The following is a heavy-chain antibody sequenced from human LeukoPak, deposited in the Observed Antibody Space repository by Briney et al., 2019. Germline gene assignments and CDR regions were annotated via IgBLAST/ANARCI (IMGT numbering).Heavy chain of an antibody. V-gene: IGHV4-34*01. D-gene: IGHD5-12*01. CDR1: GGSFSGYY. Sequence: RASETLSLTCAVYGGSFSGYYWSWIRQPPGKGLEWIGEINHSGSTNYNPSLKSRVTISVDTSKNQFSLKLSSVTAADTAVYYCARVIGQQDSGYDYVFGFDYWGQGTLVTVSS. CDR3: ARVIGQQDSGYDYVFGFDY. J-gene: IGHJ4*02. CDR2: INHSGST.